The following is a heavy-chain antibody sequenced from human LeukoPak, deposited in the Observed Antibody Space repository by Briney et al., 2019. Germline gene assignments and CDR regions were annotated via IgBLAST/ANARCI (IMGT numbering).Heavy chain of an antibody. CDR3: TTLSS. J-gene: IGHJ4*02. V-gene: IGHV3-15*01. D-gene: IGHD3-16*02. CDR2: IKSKTDGGTT. CDR1: GFTFSNAW. Sequence: GGSLRLSCAASGFTFSNAWMSWVRQAPGKGLEWAGRIKSKTDGGTTDYAAPVKGRFTISRDDSKNTLYLQMNSLKTEDTAVYYCTTLSSWGQGTLVTVSS.